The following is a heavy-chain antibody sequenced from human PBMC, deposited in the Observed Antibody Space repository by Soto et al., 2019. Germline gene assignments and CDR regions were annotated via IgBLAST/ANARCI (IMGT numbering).Heavy chain of an antibody. V-gene: IGHV1-69*01. CDR1: GGTFSSYG. Sequence: QLQLVQSGAEVKKPGSSVKVSCKASGGTFSSYGVNWVRQAPGEGLGWMGGIIPVVGPPNYAQKFQGRVTITADESTGTAYMELSSLRTEDTAVYYCARRFGSSYGMDVWGQGSTVTVSS. D-gene: IGHD1-26*01. CDR2: IIPVVGPP. CDR3: ARRFGSSYGMDV. J-gene: IGHJ6*01.